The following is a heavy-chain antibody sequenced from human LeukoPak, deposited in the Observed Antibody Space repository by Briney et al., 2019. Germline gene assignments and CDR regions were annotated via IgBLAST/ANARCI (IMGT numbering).Heavy chain of an antibody. J-gene: IGHJ4*02. CDR1: GGSISSTSYY. Sequence: SETLSLTCTVSGGSISSTSYYWGWIRQPPGKGLEWIGEINHSGSTNYNPSLKSRVTISVDTSKNQFSLKLSSVTAADTAVYYCARHSRVVRGVIPRPFDYWGQGTLVTVSS. D-gene: IGHD3-10*01. V-gene: IGHV4-39*01. CDR3: ARHSRVVRGVIPRPFDY. CDR2: INHSGST.